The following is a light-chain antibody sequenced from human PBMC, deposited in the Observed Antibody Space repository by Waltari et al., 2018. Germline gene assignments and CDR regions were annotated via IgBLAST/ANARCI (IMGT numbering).Light chain of an antibody. Sequence: QPMLTQPPSLSGAPRQGVTISCSGSNSNIGTNAVSWYQHLPGQAPKLLIYYNILVASGVSDRFSCSKSGTSASLAISRLQSDDEAHYYCATWDDSLRGPVFGGGTKLTVL. CDR3: ATWDDSLRGPV. J-gene: IGLJ3*02. CDR1: NSNIGTNA. V-gene: IGLV1-36*01. CDR2: YNI.